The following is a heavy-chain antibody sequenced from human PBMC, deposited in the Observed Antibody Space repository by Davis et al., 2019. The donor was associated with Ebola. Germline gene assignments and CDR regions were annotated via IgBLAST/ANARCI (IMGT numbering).Heavy chain of an antibody. Sequence: GESLKISCAASGFTFSSYGMHWVRQAPGKGLEWVAIMSYDGSYIYYADSVKGRFTISRDNSENTLYLQMNSLRTEDTAIYYCARGPEGYFSSWSQFEHWGQGTLVTVSS. J-gene: IGHJ4*02. V-gene: IGHV3-30*03. D-gene: IGHD6-13*01. CDR3: ARGPEGYFSSWSQFEH. CDR1: GFTFSSYG. CDR2: MSYDGSYI.